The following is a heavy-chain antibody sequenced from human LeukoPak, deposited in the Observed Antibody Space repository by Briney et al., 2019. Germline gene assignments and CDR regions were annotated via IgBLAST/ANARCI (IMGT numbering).Heavy chain of an antibody. CDR1: GFTFSDYA. J-gene: IGHJ4*02. V-gene: IGHV3-23*01. CDR2: ISGTGATT. CDR3: AKKGYYDGSGYYMYYFDH. Sequence: GGSLRLSCAASGFTFSDYAMGWVRQAPGKGLEWVSVISGTGATTYYADSVEGRFTISRDNSKNTVYLQMNSLRAEDTAVYYCAKKGYYDGSGYYMYYFDHWGQGTLVTVSS. D-gene: IGHD3-22*01.